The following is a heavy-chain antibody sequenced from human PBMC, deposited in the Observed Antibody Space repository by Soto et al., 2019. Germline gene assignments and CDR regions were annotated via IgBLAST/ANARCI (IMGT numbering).Heavy chain of an antibody. J-gene: IGHJ1*01. CDR3: VKDESINWYSGHFRH. D-gene: IGHD6-13*01. Sequence: EVQLVESGGGLVQPGRSLRLSCAASGFTFDDYAMHWVRQVPGKGLEWVSGINWNSGSIGYGDSVKGRFAISTDNAKNSLHLQMNSXXAEDTAFYYCVKDESINWYSGHFRHWGQGTLVTVS. CDR1: GFTFDDYA. CDR2: INWNSGSI. V-gene: IGHV3-9*01.